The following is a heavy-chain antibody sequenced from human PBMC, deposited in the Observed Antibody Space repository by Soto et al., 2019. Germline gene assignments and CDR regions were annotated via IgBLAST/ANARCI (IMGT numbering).Heavy chain of an antibody. CDR2: IYYSGST. V-gene: IGHV4-39*01. J-gene: IGHJ3*02. CDR1: GGSISSSSYY. Sequence: QLQLQESGPGLVKPSETLSLTCTVSGGSISSSSYYWGWIRQPPGKGLEWIGSIYYSGSTYYNPSLKSRVIISVDTSKNQFSLKLSSVTAADTAVYYCARRLGYCSGGSCYDAFDIWGQGTMVTVSS. CDR3: ARRLGYCSGGSCYDAFDI. D-gene: IGHD2-15*01.